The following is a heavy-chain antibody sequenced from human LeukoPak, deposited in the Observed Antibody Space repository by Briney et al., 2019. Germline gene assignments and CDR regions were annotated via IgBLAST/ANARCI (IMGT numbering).Heavy chain of an antibody. CDR3: VLFNYRGNSGDF. CDR2: ISFNENDK. D-gene: IGHD4-23*01. CDR1: GFTFRSYA. J-gene: IGHJ4*02. V-gene: IGHV3-30*10. Sequence: GGSLRLSCEAAGFTFRSYAMHWVRQAPDKGLEWIAVISFNENDKYYTDPVKGRFTLSRDNSKNSVFLQMNGLRPEDTAVYYCVLFNYRGNSGDFWGQGTLVTASS.